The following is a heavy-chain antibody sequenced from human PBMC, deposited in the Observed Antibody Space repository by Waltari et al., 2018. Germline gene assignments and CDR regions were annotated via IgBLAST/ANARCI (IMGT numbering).Heavy chain of an antibody. CDR2: INHSGST. CDR1: GGSFSGYY. J-gene: IGHJ4*02. Sequence: QVQLQQWGAGLLKPSETLSLTCAVYGGSFSGYYWSWIRQPPGKGLEWIGEINHSGSTNYNPSLKSRVTISVDKSKNQFSLKLSSVTAADTAVYYCARDQTIAAAGTFDYWGQGTLVTVSS. D-gene: IGHD6-13*01. CDR3: ARDQTIAAAGTFDY. V-gene: IGHV4-34*01.